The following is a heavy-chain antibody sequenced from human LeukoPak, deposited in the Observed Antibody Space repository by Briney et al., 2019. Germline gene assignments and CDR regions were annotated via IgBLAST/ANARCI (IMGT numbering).Heavy chain of an antibody. D-gene: IGHD6-13*01. CDR1: GFTVSSNY. Sequence: PGGSLRLSCAASGFTVSSNYMSWVRQAPGKGLEWVSVIYSGGSTYYADSVKGRFTISRDNSKNTLYLQMNSLRAEDTAVYYCARYDAEAGTWFDYWGQGTLVTVSS. V-gene: IGHV3-53*01. J-gene: IGHJ4*02. CDR2: IYSGGST. CDR3: ARYDAEAGTWFDY.